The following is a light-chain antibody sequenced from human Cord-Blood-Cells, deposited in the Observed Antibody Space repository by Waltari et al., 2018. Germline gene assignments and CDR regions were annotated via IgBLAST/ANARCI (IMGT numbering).Light chain of an antibody. Sequence: DIQMTQSPSSLSASVGDRVTITCRASQSSSSYLNWYHQKPGKAPKLLIYAASSLQSGVPSRFSGSGSGTDFTLTISSLQPEDFATYYCQQSYSTLRTFGQGTKVEIK. CDR1: QSSSSY. CDR2: AAS. CDR3: QQSYSTLRT. V-gene: IGKV1-39*01. J-gene: IGKJ1*01.